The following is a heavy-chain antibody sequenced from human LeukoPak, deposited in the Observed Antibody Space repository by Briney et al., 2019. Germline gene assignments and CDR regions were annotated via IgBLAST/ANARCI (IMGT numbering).Heavy chain of an antibody. V-gene: IGHV3-48*03. D-gene: IGHD3-10*01. J-gene: IGHJ3*02. CDR1: GFTFSSYE. Sequence: GGSLRLSCAASGFTFSSYEMNWVRQAPGKGLEWVSYISSSGSTIYYADSVKGRLTISRDNAKNSLYLQMNSLRAEDTAVYYCARKPFALDAFDIWGQGTMVTVSS. CDR2: ISSSGSTI. CDR3: ARKPFALDAFDI.